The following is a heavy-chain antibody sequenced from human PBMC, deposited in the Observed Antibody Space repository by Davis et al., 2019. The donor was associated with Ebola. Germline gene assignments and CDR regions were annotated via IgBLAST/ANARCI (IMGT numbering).Heavy chain of an antibody. J-gene: IGHJ4*02. CDR3: ARLSGLGTTVDF. D-gene: IGHD1-7*01. Sequence: PSETLSLTCAVYSGSFSGYYWNWIRQPPGKGLEWIGEINHSGSTNYNPSLKSRVTISIDTSKTQFSLKLSSVTAADTAVYYCARLSGLGTTVDFWGQGTLVTVSS. CDR1: SGSFSGYY. V-gene: IGHV4-34*01. CDR2: INHSGST.